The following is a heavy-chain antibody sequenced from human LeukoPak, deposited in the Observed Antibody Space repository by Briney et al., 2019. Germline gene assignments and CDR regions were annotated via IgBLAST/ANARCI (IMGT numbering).Heavy chain of an antibody. CDR3: ARDPLDYYGSGSYYLDY. V-gene: IGHV1-69*04. Sequence: ASVKVSCKASGGTFRSFGISWVRQAPGQGLEWMGRIIPILGIANYAQKFQGRVTITADKSTSTAYMELSSLRSEDTAVYYCARDPLDYYGSGSYYLDYWGQGTLVTVSS. CDR1: GGTFRSFG. D-gene: IGHD3-10*01. J-gene: IGHJ4*02. CDR2: IIPILGIA.